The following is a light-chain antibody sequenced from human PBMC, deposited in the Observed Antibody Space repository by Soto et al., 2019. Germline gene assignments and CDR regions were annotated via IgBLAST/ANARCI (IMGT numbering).Light chain of an antibody. CDR2: GAS. V-gene: IGKV3-20*01. CDR1: QSVSSSY. Sequence: IVLTQSPGTLSLSPGERATLSCRASQSVSSSYLAWYQQKPGQAPRLLIYGASSRATGIPDRFSGSGSGTDFTLTISRLEPEDFEVYYCQQYGSSWTFGQGTKVEIK. CDR3: QQYGSSWT. J-gene: IGKJ1*01.